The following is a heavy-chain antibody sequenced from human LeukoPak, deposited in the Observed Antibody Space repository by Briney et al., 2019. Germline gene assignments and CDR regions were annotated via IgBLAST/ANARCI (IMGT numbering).Heavy chain of an antibody. D-gene: IGHD1-1*01. CDR3: ARGPKGYAP. J-gene: IGHJ5*02. Sequence: SETLSLTCTVSGGSISRYYWSWIRQPPGKGLEWIGYIYYSGSTNYNPSLKSRVTISVDTSKNQFSLKLSSVTAADTAVYYCARGPKGYAPWGQGTLVTVSS. CDR2: IYYSGST. V-gene: IGHV4-59*01. CDR1: GGSISRYY.